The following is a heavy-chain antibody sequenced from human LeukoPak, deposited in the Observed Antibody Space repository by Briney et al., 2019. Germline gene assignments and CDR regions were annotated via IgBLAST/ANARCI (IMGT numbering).Heavy chain of an antibody. D-gene: IGHD1-26*01. CDR3: ARVQSSGSCRHFDY. J-gene: IGHJ4*02. CDR2: IYYSGST. Sequence: SETLSLTCTVSGGSISSGGYYWSWIRQHPGKGLEWIGYIYYSGSTYYNPSLKSRVTISVDTSKNQFSLKLSSVTAADTAVYYCARVQSSGSCRHFDYWGQGTLVTVSS. V-gene: IGHV4-31*03. CDR1: GGSISSGGYY.